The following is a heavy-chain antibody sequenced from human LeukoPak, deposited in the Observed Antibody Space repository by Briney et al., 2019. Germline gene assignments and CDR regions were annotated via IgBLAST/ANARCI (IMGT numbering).Heavy chain of an antibody. Sequence: PGGSLRLSCAASGFTFDDYAMHWVRQAPGKGLEWVSGISWNSGSIGYADSVKGRFTISRDNAKNSLYLQMNSLRAEDMALYYCAKDTGDGYKPSPLDYWGQGTLVTVSS. CDR1: GFTFDDYA. J-gene: IGHJ4*02. CDR2: ISWNSGSI. D-gene: IGHD5-24*01. V-gene: IGHV3-9*03. CDR3: AKDTGDGYKPSPLDY.